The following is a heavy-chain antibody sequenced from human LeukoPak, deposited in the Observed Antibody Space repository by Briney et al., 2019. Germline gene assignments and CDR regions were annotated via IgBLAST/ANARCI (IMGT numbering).Heavy chain of an antibody. V-gene: IGHV4-39*07. J-gene: IGHJ4*02. CDR2: INHSGST. CDR3: AHTAAGSLFDY. Sequence: SETLSLTCTVSGGSISSSSSYWGWIRQPPGKGLEWIGEINHSGSTNYNPSLKSRVTISVDTSKNQFSLKLSSVTAADTAVYYCAHTAAGSLFDYWGQGTLVTVSS. CDR1: GGSISSSSSY. D-gene: IGHD6-13*01.